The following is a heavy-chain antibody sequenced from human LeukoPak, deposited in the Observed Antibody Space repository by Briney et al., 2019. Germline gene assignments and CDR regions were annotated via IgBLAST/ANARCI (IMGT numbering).Heavy chain of an antibody. V-gene: IGHV4-4*07. Sequence: PETLSLTCTVSRGSISSYFWSWLRQPAGRGLECIGLFYTSWRTNYILSLKSRVTMSVDTSKSQFSLKLSSVTAADTAVYYCAREGYYYYYTDVWGKGTTVTVYS. CDR2: FYTSWRT. CDR3: AREGYYYYYTDV. CDR1: RGSISSYF. J-gene: IGHJ6*03.